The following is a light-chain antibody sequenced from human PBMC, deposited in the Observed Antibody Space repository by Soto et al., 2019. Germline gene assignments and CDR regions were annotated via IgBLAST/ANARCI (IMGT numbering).Light chain of an antibody. CDR1: QSLLHSDGKTY. CDR2: EVS. Sequence: ILMTQTPLSLSIIPGQTASIACKSSQSLLHSDGKTYFYWYVQKAGQAPQPLIYEVSNRFSGVPERFSGSGSRTDFTLKISRVEAHDVGIYYCMQAIDIPWTFGQGTKVDI. V-gene: IGKV2-29*03. J-gene: IGKJ1*01. CDR3: MQAIDIPWT.